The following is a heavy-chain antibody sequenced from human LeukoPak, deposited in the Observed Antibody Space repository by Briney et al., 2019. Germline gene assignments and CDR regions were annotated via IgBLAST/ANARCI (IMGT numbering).Heavy chain of an antibody. D-gene: IGHD3-10*01. CDR3: ARLPTYGSGSYYS. CDR1: GGSFSGYY. CDR2: INHSGST. Sequence: SETLSLTCAVYGGSFSGYYWSWIRQPPGKGLEWIGEINHSGSTNYNPSLKSRVTISVDTSKNQFSLKLSSATAADTAVYYCARLPTYGSGSYYSWGQGTPVTVSS. V-gene: IGHV4-34*01. J-gene: IGHJ4*02.